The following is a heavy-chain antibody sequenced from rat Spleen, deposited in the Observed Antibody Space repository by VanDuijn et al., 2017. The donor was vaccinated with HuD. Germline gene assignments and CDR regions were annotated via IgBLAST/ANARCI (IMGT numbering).Heavy chain of an antibody. V-gene: IGHV5-29*01. CDR2: ISYDGSST. CDR3: ATRHDYFDY. J-gene: IGHJ2*01. Sequence: EVKLVESGGGLVQPGRSLKLSCAASGFTFSNYGMAWVRQAPTKGLEWVATISYDGSSTYYRDSVKGRFTISRDNAKSTLYLQMDSLRSEDTATYYCATRHDYFDYWGPGVMVTVSS. CDR1: GFTFSNYG.